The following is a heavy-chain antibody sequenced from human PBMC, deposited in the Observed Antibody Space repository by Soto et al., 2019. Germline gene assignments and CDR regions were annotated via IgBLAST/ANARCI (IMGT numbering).Heavy chain of an antibody. CDR1: GDSVSSNSAA. V-gene: IGHV6-1*01. J-gene: IGHJ4*02. CDR2: TYYRSKWYT. Sequence: QTLSLTCGISGDSVSSNSAAWNWLRQSPSRGLEWLGRTYYRSKWYTDSAVSVESRITINPDTTKNHNSLQLNYVAPEDTADYFWTSGERYSRKVFDYWGQGTLVTVSS. CDR3: TSGERYSRKVFDY. D-gene: IGHD1-26*01.